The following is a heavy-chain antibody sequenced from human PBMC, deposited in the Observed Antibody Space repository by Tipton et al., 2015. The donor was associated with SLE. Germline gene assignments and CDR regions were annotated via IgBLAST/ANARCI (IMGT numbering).Heavy chain of an antibody. CDR1: GFMFSNHV. CDR2: ISGSGGSA. V-gene: IGHV3-23*01. Sequence: SLRLSCAASGFMFSNHVMTWVRQAPGKGLEWVSVISGSGGSAHYADSVKGRFTISRDNSKNTFYLQMNGLRAEDTALYYCTKDPYYYDTTGTRAFDIWGQGTMVPVS. J-gene: IGHJ3*02. CDR3: TKDPYYYDTTGTRAFDI. D-gene: IGHD3-22*01.